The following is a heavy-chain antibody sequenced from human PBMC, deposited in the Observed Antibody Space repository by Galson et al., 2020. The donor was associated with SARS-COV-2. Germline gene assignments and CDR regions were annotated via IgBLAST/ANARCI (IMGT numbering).Heavy chain of an antibody. V-gene: IGHV1-18*01. CDR1: AYTFTRNC. J-gene: IGHJ4*02. Sequence: SSAKVSCKASAYTFTRNCISWSRQAPGQGLAWLRWHTNYAQKFQGRLTMTTDTSTTTAYMELRGLRSDDTAVYYCARFSYRSGYPSFDYWGQGTLVTVSS. CDR2: HT. D-gene: IGHD3-22*01. CDR3: ARFSYRSGYPSFDY.